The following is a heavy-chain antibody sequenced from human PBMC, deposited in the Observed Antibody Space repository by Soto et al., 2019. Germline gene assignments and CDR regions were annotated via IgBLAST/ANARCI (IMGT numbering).Heavy chain of an antibody. J-gene: IGHJ1*01. V-gene: IGHV3-33*01. CDR1: GFTFSSYG. CDR2: IWYDGSNK. D-gene: IGHD6-13*01. CDR3: ARDGPLFSSSFPQFQH. Sequence: GGSLRLSCAASGFTFSSYGMHWVRQAPGKGLEWVAVIWYDGSNKYYADSVKGRFTISRDNSKNTLYLQMNSLRAEDTAVYYCARDGPLFSSSFPQFQHWGQGTLVTVSS.